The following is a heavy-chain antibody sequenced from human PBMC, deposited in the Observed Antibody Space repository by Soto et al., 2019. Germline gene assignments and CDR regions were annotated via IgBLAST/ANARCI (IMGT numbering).Heavy chain of an antibody. CDR3: ARSGDYCFDY. D-gene: IGHD1-26*01. CDR1: SYSISSGHW. V-gene: IGHV4-4*02. Sequence: SETMSLTCAVSSYSISSGHWWSWVRQSPGQGLEWIGEIHHIGSTNYNPSLKSRVTISVDNSRNQFSLKLRSVTAADTAVYYCARSGDYCFDYWGQGTLVTVSS. CDR2: IHHIGST. J-gene: IGHJ4*02.